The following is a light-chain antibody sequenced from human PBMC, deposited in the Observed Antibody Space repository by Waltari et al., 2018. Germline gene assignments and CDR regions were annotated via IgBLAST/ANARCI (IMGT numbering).Light chain of an antibody. J-gene: IGLJ3*02. CDR2: EVS. CDR1: SSDVGAYNR. Sequence: QSALTQPASVSGSPGQSITISCTGTSSDVGAYNRVSWYQQHPGKAPKLIIYEVSNRPSGLSNRFSASKSGNTASLTITGLQPEDEADYYCSSYTTYTTLWVFGGGTKLTVL. V-gene: IGLV2-14*01. CDR3: SSYTTYTTLWV.